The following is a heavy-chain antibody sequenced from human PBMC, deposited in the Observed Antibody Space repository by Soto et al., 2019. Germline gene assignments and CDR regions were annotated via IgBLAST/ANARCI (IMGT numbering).Heavy chain of an antibody. D-gene: IGHD3-10*01. Sequence: SETLSLTCAVYGGSFSGYYWSWIRQPPGKGLEWIGEINHSGSTNYNPSLKNRVTISVDTSKNQFSLKLSSVTAADTAVYYCARGGPYYYGSGTLDWFDPWGQGTLVTVSS. V-gene: IGHV4-34*01. J-gene: IGHJ5*02. CDR1: GGSFSGYY. CDR3: ARGGPYYYGSGTLDWFDP. CDR2: INHSGST.